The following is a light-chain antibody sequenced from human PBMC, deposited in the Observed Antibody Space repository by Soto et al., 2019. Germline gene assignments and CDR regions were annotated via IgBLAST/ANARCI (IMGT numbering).Light chain of an antibody. CDR3: HQYGSSPT. CDR2: GAS. Sequence: EIVLTQSPATLSLSPGERATLSCRAIQSVSSDYLAWYHQKPGQPPRLLIYGASSRATGIPDRFSGSGSGTDFTLTISRLEPEDFAVYYCHQYGSSPTFGQGTRLEIK. CDR1: QSVSSDY. V-gene: IGKV3-20*01. J-gene: IGKJ5*01.